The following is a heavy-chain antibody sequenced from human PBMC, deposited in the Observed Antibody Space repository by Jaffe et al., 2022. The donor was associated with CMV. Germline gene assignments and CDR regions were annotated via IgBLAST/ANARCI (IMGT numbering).Heavy chain of an antibody. Sequence: EVQLVQSGAEVRKPGESLKISCKGSGYNFTSSWINWVRQMPGKGLEWMGKIDPFDSYTNYNPSFQGHVTISADKSISTAYLQWSSLKASDTAIYYCATFYYDSSGGPWVKRRGGPSYMDVWGKGTTVTVSS. CDR3: ATFYYDSSGGPWVKRRGGPSYMDV. CDR2: IDPFDSYT. J-gene: IGHJ6*03. V-gene: IGHV5-10-1*03. D-gene: IGHD3-22*01. CDR1: GYNFTSSW.